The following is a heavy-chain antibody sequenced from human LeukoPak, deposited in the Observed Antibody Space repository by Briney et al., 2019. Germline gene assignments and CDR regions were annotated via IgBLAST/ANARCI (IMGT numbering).Heavy chain of an antibody. Sequence: SVKVSCKASGGTFSSYAISWVRQAPGQGLEWMGGIIPIFGTANYAQKFQGRVTITADESTSTAYMELSSLRSEDTAVYYCARGGRDGYNRFDYWGQGTLVTVSS. CDR1: GGTFSSYA. CDR2: IIPIFGTA. J-gene: IGHJ4*02. V-gene: IGHV1-69*13. CDR3: ARGGRDGYNRFDY. D-gene: IGHD5-24*01.